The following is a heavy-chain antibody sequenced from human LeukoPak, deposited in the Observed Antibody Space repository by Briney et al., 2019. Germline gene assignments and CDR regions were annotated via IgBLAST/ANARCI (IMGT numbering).Heavy chain of an antibody. Sequence: GGSLRLSCAASGFTFSSYGMHWVRQAPGKGLEWVAVISYDGSNKYYADSVKGRFTISRDNSKNTLYLQMNSLRAEDTAVYYCAKDGSTYYYDSSGYWIDYWGQGTLVTVSS. CDR3: AKDGSTYYYDSSGYWIDY. J-gene: IGHJ4*02. V-gene: IGHV3-30*18. CDR1: GFTFSSYG. CDR2: ISYDGSNK. D-gene: IGHD3-22*01.